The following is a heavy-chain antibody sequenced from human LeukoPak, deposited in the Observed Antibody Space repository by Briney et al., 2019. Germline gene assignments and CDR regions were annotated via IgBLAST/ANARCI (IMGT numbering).Heavy chain of an antibody. J-gene: IGHJ6*02. CDR2: ISGSGGTT. V-gene: IGHV3-23*01. CDR3: AKVSGGGLYYDGMDV. CDR1: GFTFSNYW. Sequence: PGGSLRLSCAASGFTFSNYWMSWVRQAPGKGLEWVSVISGSGGTTYYADSVKGRFTISRDSSKNTLYLQMNSLRAEDTAVYYCAKVSGGGLYYDGMDVWGQGTTVTVSS. D-gene: IGHD1-14*01.